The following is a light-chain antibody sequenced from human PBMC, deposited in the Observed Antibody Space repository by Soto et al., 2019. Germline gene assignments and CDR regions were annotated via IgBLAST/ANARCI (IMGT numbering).Light chain of an antibody. J-gene: IGKJ1*01. CDR2: GAS. Sequence: ETGLTLSLVTISLSAGERATXSCRTSQSVSNNYLAWYQQKPGQAHRLLIYGASKRATGITDRLSDSGSGTDFTLTISSLAPEDFAVYYCQERHNWPRTISQGTKLDFK. V-gene: IGKV3D-20*02. CDR3: QERHNWPRT. CDR1: QSVSNNY.